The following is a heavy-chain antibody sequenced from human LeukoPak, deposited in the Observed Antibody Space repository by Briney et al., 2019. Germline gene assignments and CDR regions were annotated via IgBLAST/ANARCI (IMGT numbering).Heavy chain of an antibody. D-gene: IGHD6-19*01. CDR3: ARSLYSSGWYYAFDI. Sequence: GGSLRLSCAASGFTFSSYAMSWVRQAPGKGLEWVSAISGSGGSTYYTDSVKGRFTISRDNSKNTLYLQMNSLRAEDTAVYYCARSLYSSGWYYAFDIWGQGTMVTVSS. CDR1: GFTFSSYA. V-gene: IGHV3-23*01. J-gene: IGHJ3*02. CDR2: ISGSGGST.